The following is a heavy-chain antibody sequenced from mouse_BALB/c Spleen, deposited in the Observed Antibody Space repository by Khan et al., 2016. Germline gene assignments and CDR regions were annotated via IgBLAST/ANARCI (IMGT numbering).Heavy chain of an antibody. CDR3: ARGDY. CDR2: INPHTGYT. V-gene: IGHV1-7*01. CDR1: GYTFTSYW. J-gene: IGHJ2*01. Sequence: QVQLKQSGTELAKPGASVKMSCTASGYTFTSYWMHWVKQRPGQGLEWIGYINPHTGYTDYNQKFKDKATLTADKSSSTAYMQLSSLTSEDSAVYYCARGDYWGQGTTLTVSS.